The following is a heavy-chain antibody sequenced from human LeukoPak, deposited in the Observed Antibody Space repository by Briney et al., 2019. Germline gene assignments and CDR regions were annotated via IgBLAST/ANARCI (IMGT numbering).Heavy chain of an antibody. J-gene: IGHJ4*02. CDR3: ARDFYGHDY. D-gene: IGHD2/OR15-2a*01. CDR2: ISSSSSTI. CDR1: GFTFSSYS. Sequence: RPGGSLRLSCAASGFTFSSYSMNWVRQAPGKGLEWVSYISSSSSTIYYADSVKGRFTISRDNAKNSLYQQMNSLIAEDTAVYYCARDFYGHDYWGQGTLVTVSS. V-gene: IGHV3-48*01.